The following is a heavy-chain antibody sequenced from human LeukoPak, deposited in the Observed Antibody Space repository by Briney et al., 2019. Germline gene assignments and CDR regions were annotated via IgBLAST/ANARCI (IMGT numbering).Heavy chain of an antibody. D-gene: IGHD3-22*01. J-gene: IGHJ2*01. Sequence: GGSLRLSCAASGFTFSSYAMHWVRQAPGKGLEYVSAISSNGGSTYYANSVKGRFTISRDNSKNTLFLQMGSLGAEDMAVYYCARDLTSGYYFDWYFDLWGRGTLVTVSS. CDR1: GFTFSSYA. CDR2: ISSNGGST. V-gene: IGHV3-64*01. CDR3: ARDLTSGYYFDWYFDL.